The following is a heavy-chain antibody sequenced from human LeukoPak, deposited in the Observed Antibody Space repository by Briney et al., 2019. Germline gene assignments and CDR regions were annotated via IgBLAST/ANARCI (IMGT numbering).Heavy chain of an antibody. CDR2: IYSSGST. J-gene: IGHJ5*02. D-gene: IGHD2-21*02. CDR1: GDSISSYY. Sequence: KPSETLSLTCTVSGDSISSYYWSWIRQPPGKGPEWIGYIYSSGSTNYNPSLKSRVTISVDTSKNQFSLMVSSVTAADTALYYCARGVPTATARWFDPWGQGTLVTVSS. CDR3: ARGVPTATARWFDP. V-gene: IGHV4-59*01.